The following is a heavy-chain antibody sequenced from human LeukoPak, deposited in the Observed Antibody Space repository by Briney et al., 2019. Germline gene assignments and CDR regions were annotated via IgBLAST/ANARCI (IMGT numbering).Heavy chain of an antibody. J-gene: IGHJ6*03. CDR2: IIPIFETT. CDR3: ARANWNYVDYYYYYMDV. CDR1: GYTFTTYG. Sequence: GASVKVSCKASGYTFTTYGISWMRQAPGQGLEWMGGIIPIFETTNYAQKFQGRVTITRNTSISTAYMELSSLRSEDTAVYYCARANWNYVDYYYYYMDVWGKGTTVTVSS. V-gene: IGHV1-8*03. D-gene: IGHD1-7*01.